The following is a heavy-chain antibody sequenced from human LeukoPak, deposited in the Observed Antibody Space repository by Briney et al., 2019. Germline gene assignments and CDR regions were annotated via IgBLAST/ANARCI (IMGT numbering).Heavy chain of an antibody. J-gene: IGHJ4*02. Sequence: GGSLRLSCAASGFTFSSYSMNWVRQAPGKGLEWVSSISSSISYIYYADSVKGRFTISRDNAKSSLYLQMSSLRAEDTAVYYCVRDGYGAYYFDYWGQGTLVTVSS. CDR3: VRDGYGAYYFDY. V-gene: IGHV3-21*01. CDR2: ISSSISYI. CDR1: GFTFSSYS. D-gene: IGHD4/OR15-4a*01.